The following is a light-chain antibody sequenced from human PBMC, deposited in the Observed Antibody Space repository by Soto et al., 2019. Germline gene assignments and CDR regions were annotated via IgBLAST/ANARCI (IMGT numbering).Light chain of an antibody. V-gene: IGKV3-15*01. J-gene: IGKJ1*01. CDR2: SAS. CDR1: QSVSRN. CDR3: QQYSRWPT. Sequence: EIVMTQSPATLSVSPGERATLSCRASQSVSRNLAWYQQKPGQAPRLLIYSASTRATGIPARFSGSGSGTEFTLTIRSLKAEDFAVDYCQQYSRWPTFGQGTKVDIK.